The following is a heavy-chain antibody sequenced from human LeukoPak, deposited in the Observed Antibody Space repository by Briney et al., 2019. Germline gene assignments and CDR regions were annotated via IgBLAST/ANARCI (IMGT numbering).Heavy chain of an antibody. CDR2: IYYSGST. CDR3: ARDLGAFDI. D-gene: IGHD7-27*01. Sequence: SETLSLTCTVSGGSISSSRYYWGWIRQPPGKGLEWIGSIYYSGSTYYNPSLKSRVTISVDTSKNQFSLELSSVTAADTAVYYCARDLGAFDIWGQGTMVTVSS. CDR1: GGSISSSRYY. J-gene: IGHJ3*02. V-gene: IGHV4-39*07.